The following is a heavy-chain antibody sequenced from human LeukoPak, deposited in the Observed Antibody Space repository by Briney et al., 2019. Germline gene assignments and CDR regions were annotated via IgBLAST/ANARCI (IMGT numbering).Heavy chain of an antibody. CDR3: AKGGASVYAVDY. V-gene: IGHV3-33*06. D-gene: IGHD2-8*01. CDR2: IWYDGSNK. Sequence: GRSLRLSCAASVFTFSSYGMQWVRQAPGKGLEWVAVIWYDGSNKNYADSVKGRFTISRDNSKNTRYLQMNSLRAEDTAVYSCAKGGASVYAVDYWGQGTLVTVSS. CDR1: VFTFSSYG. J-gene: IGHJ4*02.